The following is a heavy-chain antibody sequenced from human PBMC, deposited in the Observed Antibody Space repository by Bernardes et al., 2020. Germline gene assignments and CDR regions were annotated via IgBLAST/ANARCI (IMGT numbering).Heavy chain of an antibody. J-gene: IGHJ5*02. CDR1: RLTLSSYW. CDR2: INSDGSST. D-gene: IGHD3-22*01. V-gene: IGHV3-74*01. Sequence: GGSLRLSCAASRLTLSSYWTHWVRQAPGKGLVWVSRINSDGSSTSYADSVKGRFTISRDNAKNTLYLQMNSLRAEDTAVYYCARVRPYYDSSGTFDPWGQGTLVTVSS. CDR3: ARVRPYYDSSGTFDP.